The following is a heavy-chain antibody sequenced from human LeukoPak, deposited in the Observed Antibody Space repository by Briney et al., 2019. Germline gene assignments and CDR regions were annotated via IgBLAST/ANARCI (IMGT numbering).Heavy chain of an antibody. D-gene: IGHD3-22*01. J-gene: IGHJ5*02. CDR3: ARHGNYYDTSQSDP. CDR2: IYYSGST. V-gene: IGHV4-59*01. CDR1: GGSISSYY. Sequence: PSETLSLTCTVSGGSISSYYWSWIRQPPGKGLEWIGYIYYSGSTNYNPSLKSRVTISVDTSKNQFSLKLSSVTAADTAVYYCARHGNYYDTSQSDPWGQGTLVTVSS.